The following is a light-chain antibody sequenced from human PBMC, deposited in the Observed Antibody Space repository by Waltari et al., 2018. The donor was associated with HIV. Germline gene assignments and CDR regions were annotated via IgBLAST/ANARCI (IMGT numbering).Light chain of an antibody. CDR3: QQSYSTLPYT. Sequence: IVMAQSPSSLSAHVGDTVTLSCRASEPINTFLNWYRQRPGKAPELLVHSVSTLQTEVPSRIRGSGSGTNFSLTITSLQPEDSATYFCQQSYSTLPYTFGQGTKLEI. V-gene: IGKV1-39*01. CDR2: SVS. J-gene: IGKJ2*01. CDR1: EPINTF.